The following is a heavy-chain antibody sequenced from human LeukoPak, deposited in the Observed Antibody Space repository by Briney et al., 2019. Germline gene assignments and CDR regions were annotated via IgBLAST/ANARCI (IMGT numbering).Heavy chain of an antibody. J-gene: IGHJ1*01. CDR1: ASGFTSCG. D-gene: IGHD3-10*01. CDR3: ARYNCANGRHYCGSGGNCLLFDA. V-gene: IGHV1-18*03. CDR2: ISAHNGDT. Sequence: ASVKVSRTSSASGFTSCGESWIRLAPGQGLEWMGWISAHNGDTGYAQKVQGRVTLTKYTSTSTVYMEPRCLESDNMAIYYWARYNCANGRHYCGSGGNCLLFDAWGGGPLVTVPS.